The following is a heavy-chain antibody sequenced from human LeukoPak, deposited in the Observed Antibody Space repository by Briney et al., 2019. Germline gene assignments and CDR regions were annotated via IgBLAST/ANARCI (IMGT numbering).Heavy chain of an antibody. CDR1: GGSISSGDYY. J-gene: IGHJ6*02. V-gene: IGHV4-30-4*01. D-gene: IGHD3-22*01. CDR2: IYYSGST. CDR3: ARGGDYYDSSGYYLYYYGMDV. Sequence: ESSETLSLTCTVSGGSISSGDYYWSWIRQPPGKGLEWIGYIYYSGSTYYNPSLKSRVTISVDTSKNQFSLKLSSVTAADTAVYYCARGGDYYDSSGYYLYYYGMDVWGQGTTVTVSS.